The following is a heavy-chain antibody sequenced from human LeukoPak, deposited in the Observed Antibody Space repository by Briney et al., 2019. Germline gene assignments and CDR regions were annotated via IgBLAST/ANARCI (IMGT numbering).Heavy chain of an antibody. CDR1: GGSISSGGYY. Sequence: SQTLSLTCTVSGGSISSGGYYWSWLRQHPGTGLEWLGYIYYSGSTYYNPSLKSRVTISVDTSKNQFSLKLSSVTAADTAVYYCAREGGFQSGYGMDVWGQGTTVTVSS. V-gene: IGHV4-31*03. J-gene: IGHJ6*02. CDR3: AREGGFQSGYGMDV. D-gene: IGHD3-3*01. CDR2: IYYSGST.